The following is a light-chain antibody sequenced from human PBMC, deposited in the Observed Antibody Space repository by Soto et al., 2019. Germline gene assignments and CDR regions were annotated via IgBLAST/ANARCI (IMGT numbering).Light chain of an antibody. Sequence: QSVLTQHRSVSESPGQSVTISCTGTSSDVGRYNYVSWYQQHPGKAPKLLIYDVTRRPSGVPARFSGSRSDNTASLTISGVQAEDEADYYCCSFAGSRWVFGGGTKLTVL. CDR1: SSDVGRYNY. CDR3: CSFAGSRWV. CDR2: DVT. J-gene: IGLJ3*02. V-gene: IGLV2-11*01.